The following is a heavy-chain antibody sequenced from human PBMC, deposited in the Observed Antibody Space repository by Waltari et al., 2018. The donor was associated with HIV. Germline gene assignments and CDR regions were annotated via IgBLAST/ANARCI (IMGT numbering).Heavy chain of an antibody. CDR1: GGSISSSNC. J-gene: IGHJ6*02. CDR2: IYHSGST. Sequence: QVQLQESCPGLVKPSGTLSLPFAFSGGSISSSNCWSWVRTPPGKGLEWIGEIYHSGSTNYNPSLKSRVTISVDKSKNQFSLKLSSVTAADTAVYYCARADWQLVGGMDVWGQGTTVTVSS. D-gene: IGHD6-6*01. CDR3: ARADWQLVGGMDV. V-gene: IGHV4-4*02.